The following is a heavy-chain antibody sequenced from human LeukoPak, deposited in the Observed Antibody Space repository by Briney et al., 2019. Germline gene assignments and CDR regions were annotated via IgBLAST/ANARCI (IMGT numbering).Heavy chain of an antibody. V-gene: IGHV4-34*01. CDR3: ATRGNYYDSSAGSVAFDI. CDR1: GVSFSAYY. J-gene: IGHJ3*02. D-gene: IGHD3-22*01. Sequence: PSETLSLTCAVYGVSFSAYYWSWIRQPPGRGLEWIGEINHSGNTNYNPSLKSRVTISVDTSKNQFSLKLSSVTAADTAVYYCATRGNYYDSSAGSVAFDIWGQGTMVTVPS. CDR2: INHSGNT.